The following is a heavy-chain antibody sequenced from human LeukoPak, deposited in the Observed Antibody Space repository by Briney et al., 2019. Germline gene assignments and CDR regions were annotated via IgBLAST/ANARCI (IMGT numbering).Heavy chain of an antibody. CDR3: ARSHDSSGYYFDY. CDR1: GFTFSSYS. CDR2: ISSSSSTI. D-gene: IGHD3-22*01. Sequence: GGSLRLSCAASGFTFSSYSMNWVRRAPGKGLEWVSYISSSSSTIYYADSVKGRFTISRDNAKNSLYLQMNSLRAEDTAVYYCARSHDSSGYYFDYWGQGTLVTVSS. J-gene: IGHJ4*02. V-gene: IGHV3-48*04.